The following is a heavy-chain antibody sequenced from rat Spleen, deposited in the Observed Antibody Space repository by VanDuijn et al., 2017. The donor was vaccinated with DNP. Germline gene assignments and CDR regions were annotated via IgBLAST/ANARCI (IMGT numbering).Heavy chain of an antibody. Sequence: QVQLKETGPGLVQPSQTLSLTCTVSGFSLSSYGVSWVRQPPGKGLEWIAAISSGGSTFYNSALKSRLSISRDTSKSQVFLKMNSLQTEDTAMYFCARCGGSTGIRACYAMDAWGQGTSVTVSS. CDR1: GFSLSSYG. V-gene: IGHV2-6*01. CDR2: ISSGGST. J-gene: IGHJ4*01. D-gene: IGHD1-7*01. CDR3: ARCGGSTGIRACYAMDA.